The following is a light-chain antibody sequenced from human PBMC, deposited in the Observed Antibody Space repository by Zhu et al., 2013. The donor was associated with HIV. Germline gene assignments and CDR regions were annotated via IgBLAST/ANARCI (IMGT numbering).Light chain of an antibody. J-gene: IGKJ4*01. CDR1: QSVSSSY. CDR2: GAS. Sequence: DIVLTQSPGTLSLSPGERATLSCRASQSVSSSYLAWYQQKPGQAPRLLIYGASSRATGIPDRFSGSGSGTDFTLTISRLEPEDFAVYYCQQRSNWPPTFGGGTKVDIK. CDR3: QQRSNWPPT. V-gene: IGKV3D-20*02.